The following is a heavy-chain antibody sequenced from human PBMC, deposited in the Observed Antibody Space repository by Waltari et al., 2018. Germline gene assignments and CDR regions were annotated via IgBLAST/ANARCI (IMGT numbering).Heavy chain of an antibody. V-gene: IGHV4-39*02. CDR2: ISYNGAT. CDR3: ATYIGASIGTAAFDV. J-gene: IGHJ3*01. Sequence: QLQLQESGPGLGKPSETLSLTCIVTGGSVTRNRHYLAWIRQPPGQGLEWIGTISYNGATYSSPSLKSRVTVSRDTSKNHLSLKLGSVTAADTAVYYCATYIGASIGTAAFDVWGQGTMVTVSS. D-gene: IGHD5-12*01. CDR1: GGSVTRNRHY.